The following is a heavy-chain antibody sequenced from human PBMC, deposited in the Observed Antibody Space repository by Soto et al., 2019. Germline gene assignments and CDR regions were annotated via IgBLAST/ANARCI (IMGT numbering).Heavy chain of an antibody. CDR2: FSAGGRT. J-gene: IGHJ4*02. CDR3: AKESMPEHYGATLFDY. D-gene: IGHD4-17*01. V-gene: IGHV3-23*01. CDR1: GFSFSNYA. Sequence: EVQLLESGGTLVQPGGSLRLSCVASGFSFSNYALSWVRQAPGKGLEWVSTFSAGGRTYYADSVKGRFTIARDSSQNTFQMQISDLRPEDTAVYYCAKESMPEHYGATLFDYWGQGTRVTVSS.